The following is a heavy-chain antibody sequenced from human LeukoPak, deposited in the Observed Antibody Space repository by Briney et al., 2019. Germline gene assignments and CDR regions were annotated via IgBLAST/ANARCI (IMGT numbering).Heavy chain of an antibody. J-gene: IGHJ5*02. Sequence: SETLSLTCAVSGYSISSGYYWGWIRQPPGKGLEWIGSIYHSGGTYYNPSLKSRVTISVDTSKNQFSLKLSSVTAADTAVYYCAPAAITLGWFDPWGQGTLVTVSS. CDR2: IYHSGGT. CDR1: GYSISSGYY. D-gene: IGHD2-2*02. CDR3: APAAITLGWFDP. V-gene: IGHV4-38-2*01.